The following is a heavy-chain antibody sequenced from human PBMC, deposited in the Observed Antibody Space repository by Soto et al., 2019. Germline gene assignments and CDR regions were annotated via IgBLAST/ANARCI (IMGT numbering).Heavy chain of an antibody. CDR3: ARAVAVAADFDY. CDR1: GYTFTGYY. V-gene: IGHV1-3*01. J-gene: IGHJ4*02. CDR2: INANNGNT. D-gene: IGHD6-19*01. Sequence: GASVKVSCKASGYTFTGYYMHWVRQAPGQRLEWMGWINANNGNTKYSQKFQGRVTITRDTSASTAYMELSSLRSEDTAVYYCARAVAVAADFDYWGQGTLVTVSS.